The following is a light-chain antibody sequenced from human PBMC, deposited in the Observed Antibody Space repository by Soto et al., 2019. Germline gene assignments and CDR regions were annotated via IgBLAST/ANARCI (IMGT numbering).Light chain of an antibody. V-gene: IGKV3-15*01. CDR3: QQHSDWPPWT. Sequence: EIVMTQSPAPLSVSPGEETTLSRRASQSVRSNLAWYQQNPGQAPRLLIYGASTRATGIPARFSGSGSGTEFTLTIDSLQSEDLGVYYCQQHSDWPPWTFGQGTKVDIK. CDR1: QSVRSN. J-gene: IGKJ1*01. CDR2: GAS.